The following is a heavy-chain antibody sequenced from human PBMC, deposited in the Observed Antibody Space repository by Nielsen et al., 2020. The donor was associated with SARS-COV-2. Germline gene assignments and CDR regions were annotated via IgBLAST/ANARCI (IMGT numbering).Heavy chain of an antibody. J-gene: IGHJ6*02. CDR2: ISSSSSTI. CDR1: GFTFSSYS. CDR3: ARYHGSGTYYYYGMDV. D-gene: IGHD3-10*01. Sequence: GESLKISCAASGFTFSSYSMNWVRQAPGKGLEWVSYISSSSSTIYYADSVKGRFTISRDNSKNTLYLQMNSLRAEDTAVYYCARYHGSGTYYYYGMDVWGQGTTVTVSS. V-gene: IGHV3-48*01.